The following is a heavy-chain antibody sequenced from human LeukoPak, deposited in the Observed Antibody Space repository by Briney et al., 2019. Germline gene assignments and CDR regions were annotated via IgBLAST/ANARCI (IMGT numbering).Heavy chain of an antibody. J-gene: IGHJ6*02. CDR1: EFIFSTYT. Sequence: GGSLRLSCAASEFIFSTYTMHWVRHVPDKGLEWVAVISYDGSSKYYADSVKGRFTISRDNSKNTLYLQMNSLRAEDTAVYYCAKQGRLPGYSYGMDVWGQGTTVTVSS. CDR3: AKQGRLPGYSYGMDV. CDR2: ISYDGSSK. D-gene: IGHD5-18*01. V-gene: IGHV3-30-3*02.